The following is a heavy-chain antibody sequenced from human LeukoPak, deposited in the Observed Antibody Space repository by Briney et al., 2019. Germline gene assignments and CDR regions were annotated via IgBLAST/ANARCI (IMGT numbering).Heavy chain of an antibody. J-gene: IGHJ6*02. CDR3: SCHSIAYYYYGMDV. Sequence: ASVKVSCKASGYTFTSYGISWVRQAPGQGLEWMGWISAYNGNTNYAQKLQGRVTMTTDTSTSTAYMELRSLRSEDTAVYYCSCHSIAYYYYGMDVWGQGTTVTVSS. D-gene: IGHD2-15*01. CDR2: ISAYNGNT. CDR1: GYTFTSYG. V-gene: IGHV1-18*01.